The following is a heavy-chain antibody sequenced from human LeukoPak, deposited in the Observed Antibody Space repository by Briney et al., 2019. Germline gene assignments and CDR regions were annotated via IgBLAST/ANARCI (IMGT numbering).Heavy chain of an antibody. V-gene: IGHV4-39*07. CDR2: IYYSGST. Sequence: MPSETLSLTCTVSGGSISSSSYYWGWIRQPPGRGLEWIGSIYYSGSTNYNPSLKSRVTISVDTSKNQFSLKLSSVTAADTAVYYCARALRLGELRPYYFDYWGQGTLVTVSS. CDR1: GGSISSSSYY. CDR3: ARALRLGELRPYYFDY. J-gene: IGHJ4*02. D-gene: IGHD3-16*01.